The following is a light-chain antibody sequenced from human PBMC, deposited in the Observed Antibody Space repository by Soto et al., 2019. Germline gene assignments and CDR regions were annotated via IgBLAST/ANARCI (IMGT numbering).Light chain of an antibody. CDR3: STYTSSGTL. J-gene: IGLJ1*01. V-gene: IGLV2-14*01. CDR1: SSDAGSYNY. Sequence: QSVLTQSASGSGPPGQSNTISCAGTSSDAGSYNYVSWYQQHPGKAPKLMIYEVSNRPSGVSSRFSGSKSGNTASLTISGLQAEDEADYYCSTYTSSGTLFRNATKVTVL. CDR2: EVS.